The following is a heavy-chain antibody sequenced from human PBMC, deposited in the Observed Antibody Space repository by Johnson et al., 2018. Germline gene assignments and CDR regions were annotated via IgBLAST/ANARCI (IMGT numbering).Heavy chain of an antibody. Sequence: QVQLQESGPGLVKPSETLSLTCTVSGGLINSYYCRWMRQPPGKGLEWIGHVYFNGNTNYNPSLKSRVTLAADISKKQFPLNLASSTPAAPPRRFFAAPPPKSRFTMSADKSKKQFPLMLASLTPADTAVYFCASHNTRGYFDHWGQGALVAVSS. D-gene: IGHD3-3*01. CDR3: AAPPPKSRFTMSADKSKKQFPLMLASLTPADTAVYFCASHNTRGYFDH. J-gene: IGHJ4*02. CDR2: VYFNGNT. CDR1: GGLINSYY. V-gene: IGHV4-59*08.